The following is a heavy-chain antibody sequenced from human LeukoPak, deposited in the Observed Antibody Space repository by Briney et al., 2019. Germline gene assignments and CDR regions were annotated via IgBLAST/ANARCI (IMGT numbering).Heavy chain of an antibody. CDR1: GGSISSSRDY. D-gene: IGHD3-16*02. CDR3: ARVPAGYYDYVWGSYRYKVTSGLDY. Sequence: SETLSLTCIVSGGSISSSRDYWAWIRQPPGKGLEWIGSIYYSGSTYYNPSLKSRVTISVDTSKNQFSLKLSSVTAADTAVYYCARVPAGYYDYVWGSYRYKVTSGLDYWGQGTLVTVSS. CDR2: IYYSGST. V-gene: IGHV4-39*01. J-gene: IGHJ4*02.